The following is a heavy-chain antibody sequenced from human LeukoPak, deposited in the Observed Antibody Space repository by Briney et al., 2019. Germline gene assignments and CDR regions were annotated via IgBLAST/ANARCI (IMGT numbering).Heavy chain of an antibody. CDR2: IYHSGST. V-gene: IGHV4-30-2*01. Sequence: SQTLSLTCTVSGGSISSGGFYWIWIRQPPGKGLEWIVYIYHSGSTYYNPSLKSRVTISVDRSKNQFSLKLSSVTAADTAVYFCAIMAARSGIVYWGQGTLVTVSS. J-gene: IGHJ4*02. CDR3: AIMAARSGIVY. CDR1: GGSISSGGFY. D-gene: IGHD6-6*01.